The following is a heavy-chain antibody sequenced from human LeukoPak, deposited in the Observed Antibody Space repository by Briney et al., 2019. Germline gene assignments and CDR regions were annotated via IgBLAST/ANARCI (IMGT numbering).Heavy chain of an antibody. V-gene: IGHV3-30*03. D-gene: IGHD6-6*01. J-gene: IGHJ4*02. CDR3: TYSSSLTFDY. CDR2: ISYDGSNK. Sequence: GGSLRLSCAASGFTFSSYGMHWVRQAPGKGLEWVAVISYDGSNKYYADSEKGRFTISRDNSKNTLYLQMNSLRAEDTAVYYCTYSSSLTFDYWGQGTLVTVSS. CDR1: GFTFSSYG.